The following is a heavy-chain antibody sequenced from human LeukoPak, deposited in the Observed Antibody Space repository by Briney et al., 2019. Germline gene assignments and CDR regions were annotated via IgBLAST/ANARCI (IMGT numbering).Heavy chain of an antibody. CDR3: ARDRGGWFDP. V-gene: IGHV4-30-2*01. J-gene: IGHJ5*02. CDR1: NDSISSGGYY. CDR2: IYHSGST. Sequence: SETLSLTCTVSNDSISSGGYYWSWIRQPPGKGLEWIGYIYHSGSTYYNPSLKSRVTISVDRSKNQFSLKLSSVTAADTAVYYCARDRGGWFDPWGQGTPVTISS. D-gene: IGHD3-10*01.